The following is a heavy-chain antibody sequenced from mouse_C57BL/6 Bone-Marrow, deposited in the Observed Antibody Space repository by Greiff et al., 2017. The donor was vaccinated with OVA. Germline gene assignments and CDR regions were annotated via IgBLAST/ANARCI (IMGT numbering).Heavy chain of an antibody. Sequence: QVQLQQSGPGLVQPSPSLSITCTVSGFSLTSYGVHWVRQSPGKGLEWLGVIWSGGSTDYNAAFISRLSISKDNSKSHVFFKMNRLQDDDTAIYYCARRDGNYGAYYAMDYWGQGTSVTVSS. J-gene: IGHJ4*01. CDR1: GFSLTSYG. D-gene: IGHD2-1*01. V-gene: IGHV2-2*01. CDR3: ARRDGNYGAYYAMDY. CDR2: IWSGGST.